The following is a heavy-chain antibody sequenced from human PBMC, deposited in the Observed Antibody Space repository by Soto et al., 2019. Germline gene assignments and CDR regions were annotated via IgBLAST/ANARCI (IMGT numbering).Heavy chain of an antibody. CDR2: INHSGST. CDR1: GGSFSGYY. J-gene: IGHJ3*02. CDR3: ARSRSRYCSGGSCYPLSAFDI. V-gene: IGHV4-34*01. D-gene: IGHD2-15*01. Sequence: QVQLQQWGAGLLKPSETLSLTCAVYGGSFSGYYWSWIRQPPGKGLEWIGEINHSGSTNYNPSLRRRVTISVDTSKNQFSLKLSSVTAADTAVYYCARSRSRYCSGGSCYPLSAFDIWGQGTMVTVSS.